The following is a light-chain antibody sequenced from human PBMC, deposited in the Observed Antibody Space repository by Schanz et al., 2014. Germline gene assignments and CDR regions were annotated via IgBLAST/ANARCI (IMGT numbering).Light chain of an antibody. CDR1: SSDIGGYNY. V-gene: IGLV2-8*01. J-gene: IGLJ3*02. CDR2: DVN. CDR3: SSYAGSNNLV. Sequence: QSALTQPPSASGSPGQSVTISCTGTSSDIGGYNYVSWYQQHPGKAPKLMIFDVNQRPSGVPDRFSGSKSGNTASLTVSGLQAEDENDYYCSSYAGSNNLVFGGGTKLTVL.